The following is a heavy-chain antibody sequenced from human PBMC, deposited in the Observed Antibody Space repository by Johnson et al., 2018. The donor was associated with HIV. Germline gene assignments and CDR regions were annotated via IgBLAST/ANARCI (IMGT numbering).Heavy chain of an antibody. V-gene: IGHV3-30*03. D-gene: IGHD1-26*01. CDR1: GFTFSSYG. J-gene: IGHJ3*02. CDR3: ARDRGYLDAFDI. Sequence: QVQLAESGGGVVQPGRSLRLSCAASGFTFSSYGMHWVRQAPAKGLEWVAFISYDGSDKYYADSVKGRFTVSRDNSKNTLYLQMNSLRAEDTAVFYCARDRGYLDAFDIWGQGTMVTVSS. CDR2: ISYDGSDK.